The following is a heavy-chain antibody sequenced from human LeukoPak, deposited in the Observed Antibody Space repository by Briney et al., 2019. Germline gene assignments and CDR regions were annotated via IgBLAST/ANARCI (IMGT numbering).Heavy chain of an antibody. CDR2: MNPNSGNT. D-gene: IGHD5-12*01. V-gene: IGHV1-8*01. CDR1: GYTFTSYD. J-gene: IGHJ5*02. Sequence: ASVKVSCKASGYTFTSYDINWVRQATGQGLEWMGRMNPNSGNTGYVQKFQGRVTMTGNTSIATAYMELSSLRSEDTAVYYCARGRKNGRGYSGYGPWGQGTLVTVSS. CDR3: ARGRKNGRGYSGYGP.